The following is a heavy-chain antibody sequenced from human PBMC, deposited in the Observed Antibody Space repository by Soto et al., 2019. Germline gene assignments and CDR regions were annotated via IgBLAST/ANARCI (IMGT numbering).Heavy chain of an antibody. J-gene: IGHJ4*02. Sequence: EVQLLDSGGGLVQPGGSLRLSCTASGFTFSDYAMSWVRQPPGKGLEWVSVISAGGSTYYADSVKGRFTVSRANSKNKLHLHMNSLRAAATAVYYCANFPIWCSSTSCYTEGFDYWGQGTLVTVSS. CDR2: ISAGGST. D-gene: IGHD2-2*02. V-gene: IGHV3-23*01. CDR3: ANFPIWCSSTSCYTEGFDY. CDR1: GFTFSDYA.